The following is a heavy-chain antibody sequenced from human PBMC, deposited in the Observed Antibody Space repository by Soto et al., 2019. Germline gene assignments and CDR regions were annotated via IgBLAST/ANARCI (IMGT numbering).Heavy chain of an antibody. J-gene: IGHJ6*02. V-gene: IGHV1-69*13. CDR1: GGTFSSYA. CDR3: ARDECSTSCYGWDYYYYGMDV. Sequence: SVKVSCKASGGTFSSYAVSWRRQAPRQGLEWMGGIIPIFGTANYAQKFQGRVTITADESTSTAYMELSSLSSEDPAVYYCARDECSTSCYGWDYYYYGMDVWGQGTTVTVSS. D-gene: IGHD2-2*01. CDR2: IIPIFGTA.